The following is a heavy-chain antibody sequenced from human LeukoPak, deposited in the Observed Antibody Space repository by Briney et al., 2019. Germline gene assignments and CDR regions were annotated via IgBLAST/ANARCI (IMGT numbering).Heavy chain of an antibody. V-gene: IGHV4-39*01. J-gene: IGHJ4*02. CDR1: GGSISSSSYY. D-gene: IGHD6-6*01. CDR2: IYYSGST. Sequence: SETLSLTCTVSGGSISSSSYYWGWIRQPPGKGLEWIGSIYYSGSTYYNPSLKSRVTISVDTSKNQFSLKLSSVTAADTAVCYCARLEYSSSSFDYWGQGTLVTDSS. CDR3: ARLEYSSSSFDY.